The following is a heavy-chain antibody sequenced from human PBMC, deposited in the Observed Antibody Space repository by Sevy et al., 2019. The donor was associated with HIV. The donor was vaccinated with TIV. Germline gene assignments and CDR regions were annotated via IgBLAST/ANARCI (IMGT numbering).Heavy chain of an antibody. CDR3: ARGSEVVPSGVY. CDR2: ISSSSSYI. CDR1: GFTFSSYS. Sequence: GGSLRLSCAASGFTFSSYSMNWVRQAPGKGLEWVSSISSSSSYIYYADSVKGRFTISRDNAKYSLYLQMNSLRAEDTAVYYCARGSEVVPSGVYWGQGTLVTVSS. J-gene: IGHJ4*02. V-gene: IGHV3-21*01. D-gene: IGHD2-2*01.